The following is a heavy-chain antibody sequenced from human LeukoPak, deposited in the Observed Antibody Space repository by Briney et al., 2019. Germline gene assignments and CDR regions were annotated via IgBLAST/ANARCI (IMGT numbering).Heavy chain of an antibody. CDR1: GYTFTSYA. CDR2: INTNTGNP. J-gene: IGHJ4*02. Sequence: ASVKVSCKASGYTFTSYAMNWVRQAPGQGLEWMGWINTNTGNPTYAQGFTGRFVFSLDTSVSTAYLQINSLKAEDTAVYYCARELRYFDWLFPPPYFDYRGQGTLVTVSS. V-gene: IGHV7-4-1*02. D-gene: IGHD3-9*01. CDR3: ARELRYFDWLFPPPYFDY.